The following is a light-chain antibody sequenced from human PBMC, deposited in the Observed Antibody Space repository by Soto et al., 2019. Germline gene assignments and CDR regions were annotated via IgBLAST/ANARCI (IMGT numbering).Light chain of an antibody. J-gene: IGKJ1*01. CDR3: QQYNSYRRT. Sequence: DIPMTQSPSSLSASVGDRVTISCRASQGIRHDLGWYQQKPGKAPKLLIYKASSLESGVPSRFSGSGSGTEFTLTISSLQPDDFATYYCQQYNSYRRTFGQGTKVDIK. CDR1: QGIRHD. V-gene: IGKV1-17*01. CDR2: KAS.